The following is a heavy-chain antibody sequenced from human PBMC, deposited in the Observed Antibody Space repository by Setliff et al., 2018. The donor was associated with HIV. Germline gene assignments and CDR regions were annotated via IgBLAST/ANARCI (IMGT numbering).Heavy chain of an antibody. CDR1: GGSFSGYY. J-gene: IGHJ6*03. Sequence: SETLSLTCAVYGGSFSGYYWSWIRQPPGKGLEWVGEINHSGSTNYNPSLKSRVTISVDTSKNQFSLKLSSVTAADTAVYYCARDRYTWNYGKNYMDVWQRDHGHRLL. CDR2: INHSGST. CDR3: ARDRYTWNYGKNYMDV. V-gene: IGHV4-34*01. D-gene: IGHD1-7*01.